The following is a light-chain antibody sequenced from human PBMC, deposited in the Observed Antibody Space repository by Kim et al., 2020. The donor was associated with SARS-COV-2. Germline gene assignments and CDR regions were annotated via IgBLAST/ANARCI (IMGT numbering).Light chain of an antibody. V-gene: IGLV3-1*01. CDR2: NDS. CDR3: QAWDNNNGV. Sequence: GAPGQTASITCSGDRLGDKYASWYQQKPGQSPVLVIYNDSRRPSGIPERFSGSNSGNTATLTISGTQAIDEADYYCQAWDNNNGVFGGGTQLTVL. CDR1: RLGDKY. J-gene: IGLJ3*02.